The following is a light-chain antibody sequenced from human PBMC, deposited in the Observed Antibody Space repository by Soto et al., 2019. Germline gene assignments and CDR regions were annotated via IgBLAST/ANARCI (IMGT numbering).Light chain of an antibody. V-gene: IGKV3-20*01. J-gene: IGKJ4*01. CDR3: QQYCSYPLT. CDR1: QSVSSNY. CDR2: GIS. Sequence: EIGLTQSPGTLSLSPGERATLSCRSSQSVSSNYLAWYQQKPGQAPRLLIYGISTRATGIPARFSGSGSGTDFTLTISRLEPEDVAVYYCQQYCSYPLTFGGGTKVEIK.